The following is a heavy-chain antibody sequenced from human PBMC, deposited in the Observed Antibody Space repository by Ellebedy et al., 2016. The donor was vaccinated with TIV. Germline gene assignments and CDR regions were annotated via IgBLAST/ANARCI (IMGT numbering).Heavy chain of an antibody. CDR2: TFYTGTA. CDR3: ARAVSGSFQDY. D-gene: IGHD1-26*01. Sequence: SETLSLXXIVSGGSITSSSYYWDWIRQPPGKGLEWIGTTFYTGTAFYSPSLESRVTISVDTSRNQISLNLRSVTAADAAIYYCARAVSGSFQDYWGQGTLVTVSS. CDR1: GGSITSSSYY. V-gene: IGHV4-39*07. J-gene: IGHJ4*02.